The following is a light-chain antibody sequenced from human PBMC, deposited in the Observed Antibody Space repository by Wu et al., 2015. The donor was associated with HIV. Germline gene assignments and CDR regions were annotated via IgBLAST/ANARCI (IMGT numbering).Light chain of an antibody. CDR3: QQYNNWPLT. CDR1: QPVSSN. J-gene: IGKJ4*01. CDR2: RAS. V-gene: IGKV3-15*01. Sequence: ERVMTQSPATVSVSPGERLTLTCRASQPVSSNVAWYQQKPGQAPRLLIYRASTRATGIPARFSGSGSGTDFALTISSLQSEDFAVYYCQQYNNWPLTFGGGTKVEVK.